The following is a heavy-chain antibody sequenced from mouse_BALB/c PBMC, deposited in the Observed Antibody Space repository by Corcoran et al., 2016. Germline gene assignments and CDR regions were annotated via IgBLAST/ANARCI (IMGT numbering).Heavy chain of an antibody. D-gene: IGHD1-1*01. J-gene: IGHJ3*01. CDR3: ARDHGIAYGWVAY. CDR1: GYTFTSLG. Sequence: QIRLVQAGPEVNKPGETVKSSRLASGYTFTSLGMNWVKQAPGKGLKWIGWINISTGETTYDDDFKGRFVFSWDTSGTTAYLQINTLKNEDMATYFCARDHGIAYGWVAYWGQGTLVTVS. V-gene: IGHV9-1*02. CDR2: INISTGET.